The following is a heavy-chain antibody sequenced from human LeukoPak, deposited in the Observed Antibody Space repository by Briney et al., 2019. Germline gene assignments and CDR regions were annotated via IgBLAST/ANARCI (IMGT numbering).Heavy chain of an antibody. J-gene: IGHJ4*02. D-gene: IGHD3-10*01. Sequence: GGSLRLSCAASGFTFSSYWMSWARQAPGKGLELVANIKQGGSEKYYVDSVKGRFTISRDNAKNSLYLQMNSLRAEDTAVYYCARGAYYYGSGSYYLDYWGQGTLVTVSS. CDR1: GFTFSSYW. CDR3: ARGAYYYGSGSYYLDY. V-gene: IGHV3-7*03. CDR2: IKQGGSEK.